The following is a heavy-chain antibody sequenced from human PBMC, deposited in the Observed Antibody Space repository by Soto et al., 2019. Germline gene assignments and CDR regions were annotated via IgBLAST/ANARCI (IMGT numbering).Heavy chain of an antibody. J-gene: IGHJ4*02. Sequence: QVQVVESGGGVVQTGRSLRLSCAASGFTFSRYAIHWVRQAPGKGLGWVAVISRDGTNKYYVDSVKGRFTISRDNSRNTLYLQMNSLRHEDAAVYYCARSRSGAVADSFDFWGQGTLVTVSS. D-gene: IGHD3-10*01. CDR2: ISRDGTNK. CDR1: GFTFSRYA. V-gene: IGHV3-30*04. CDR3: ARSRSGAVADSFDF.